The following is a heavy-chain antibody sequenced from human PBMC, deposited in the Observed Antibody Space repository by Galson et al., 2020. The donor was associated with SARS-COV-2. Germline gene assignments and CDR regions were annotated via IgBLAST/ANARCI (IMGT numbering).Heavy chain of an antibody. J-gene: IGHJ2*01. Sequence: GGSLRLSCVASGFNFSDYYMTWIRQAPGKGLEWVSYISGSERSLYNAAAVKGRFTTSRDNAKNSLFLQMNNPRGDDTAVYYCARGYVKADFWGRGTPVTVSA. CDR1: GFNFSDYY. V-gene: IGHV3-11*01. CDR3: ARGYVKADF. CDR2: ISGSERSL. D-gene: IGHD2-2*01.